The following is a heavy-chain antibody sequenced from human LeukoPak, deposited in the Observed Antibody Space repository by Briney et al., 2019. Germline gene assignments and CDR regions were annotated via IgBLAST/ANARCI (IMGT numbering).Heavy chain of an antibody. CDR2: INPNSGGT. CDR1: GYTFTGYY. D-gene: IGHD3-16*01. V-gene: IGHV1-2*02. Sequence: ASVKVSCKASGYTFTGYYMHWVRQAPGQGLEWMGWINPNSGGTNYAQKSQGRVTMTRDTSISTAYMELSRLRSDDTAVYYCATLYDRDAFDIWGQGTMVTVSS. CDR3: ATLYDRDAFDI. J-gene: IGHJ3*02.